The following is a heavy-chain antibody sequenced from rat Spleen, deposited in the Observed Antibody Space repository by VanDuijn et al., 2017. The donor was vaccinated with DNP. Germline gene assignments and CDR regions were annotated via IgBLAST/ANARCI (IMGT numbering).Heavy chain of an antibody. CDR1: GFTFSNYY. CDR2: ITKTGDST. Sequence: EVQLVESGGGLVQPGRSMKLSCAASGFTFSNYYMAWVRQAPGKGLEWVASITKTGDSTYYSDSVKGRFSISRDNAKSTLYLLLNSLRSEDTATYYCTSNPHIRTAAPFDYWGQGVMVTVSS. CDR3: TSNPHIRTAAPFDY. D-gene: IGHD3-8*01. J-gene: IGHJ2*01. V-gene: IGHV5-25*01.